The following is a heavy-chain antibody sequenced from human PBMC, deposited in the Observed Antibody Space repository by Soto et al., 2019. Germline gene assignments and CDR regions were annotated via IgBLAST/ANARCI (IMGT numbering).Heavy chain of an antibody. CDR2: INHSGST. CDR1: GGSFSGYY. J-gene: IGHJ4*02. V-gene: IGHV4-34*01. D-gene: IGHD3-3*01. CDR3: ARMGIFGAVDY. Sequence: QVQLQQWGAGLLKPSETLSPTCAVYGGSFSGYYWSWIRQPPGKGLEWIGEINHSGSTNYNPSLKSRVTISVDTSKNQFSLKLSSVTAADTAVYYCARMGIFGAVDYWGQGTLVTVSS.